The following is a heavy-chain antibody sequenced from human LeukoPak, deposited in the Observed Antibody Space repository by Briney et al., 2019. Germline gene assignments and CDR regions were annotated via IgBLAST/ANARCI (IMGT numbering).Heavy chain of an antibody. CDR2: IISKTDGGTT. CDR3: TTAGTTTTRFVDY. CDR1: GFTFSKAW. V-gene: IGHV3-15*01. J-gene: IGHJ4*02. Sequence: NPGGSLRLSCAASGFTFSKAWMSWVRQAPGKGREWVGRIISKTDGGTTNYAAPVNGRFAISRDDSKNTLYLQMNGLKTEDTAVYYCTTAGTTTTRFVDYWGQGTLVTVSS. D-gene: IGHD1-26*01.